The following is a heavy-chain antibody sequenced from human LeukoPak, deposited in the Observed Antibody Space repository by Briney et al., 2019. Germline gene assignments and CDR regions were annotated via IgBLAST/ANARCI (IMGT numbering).Heavy chain of an antibody. Sequence: GSLRLSCAASGFTFSSYAMSWVRQAPGKGLEWVSAISGSGGSTYYADSVKGRFTISRDNSKNTLYLQMNSLRAEDTAVYYCARDLLTGTDYYYGMDVWGQGTTVTVSS. D-gene: IGHD3-9*01. CDR2: ISGSGGST. CDR3: ARDLLTGTDYYYGMDV. J-gene: IGHJ6*02. CDR1: GFTFSSYA. V-gene: IGHV3-23*01.